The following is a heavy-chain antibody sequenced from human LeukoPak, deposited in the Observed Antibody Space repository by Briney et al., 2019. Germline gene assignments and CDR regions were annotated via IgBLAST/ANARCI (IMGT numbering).Heavy chain of an antibody. V-gene: IGHV4-61*02. CDR3: ASSTYYDFWSGYYSLYNYYMDV. J-gene: IGHJ6*03. CDR1: GGSISSGSYY. CDR2: IYTSGST. Sequence: SQTLSLTCTVSGGSISSGSYYWSWIRQPAGKGLEGIGRIYTSGSTNYNPSLKSRVTISVDTSKNQFSLKLSSVTAADTAVYYCASSTYYDFWSGYYSLYNYYMDVWGKGTTVTVSS. D-gene: IGHD3-3*01.